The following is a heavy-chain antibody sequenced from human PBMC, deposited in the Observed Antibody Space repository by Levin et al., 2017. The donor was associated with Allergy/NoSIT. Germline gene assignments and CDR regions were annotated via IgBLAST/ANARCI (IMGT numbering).Heavy chain of an antibody. CDR2: IYSTRIT. J-gene: IGHJ6*02. CDR3: AREGDVVVVAAPKRYSHRGLDV. CDR1: GGSISSYY. V-gene: IGHV4-4*07. Sequence: SETLSLTCTVSGGSISSYYWNWIRQPAAGKGLEWIGRIYSTRITNYNPSLKSRVTMSVDTSKKQISLNLKSVTAADTAVYYCAREGDVVVVAAPKRYSHRGLDVWGQGTTVTVSS. D-gene: IGHD2-15*01.